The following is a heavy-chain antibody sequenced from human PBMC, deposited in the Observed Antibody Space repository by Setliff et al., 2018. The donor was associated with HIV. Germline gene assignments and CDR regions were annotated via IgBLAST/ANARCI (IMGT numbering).Heavy chain of an antibody. V-gene: IGHV4-39*07. Sequence: SETLSLTCSVSGGSISSGAYYWEWIRQPPGKGLERIGGVDYSGSTNYNPSLKSRVTISVDTSKNQFSLKLSSVTAADTAVYYCARGRKRDGYNFYYYYMDVWDKGTTVTVSS. CDR3: ARGRKRDGYNFYYYYMDV. D-gene: IGHD5-12*01. J-gene: IGHJ6*03. CDR2: VDYSGST. CDR1: GGSISSGAYY.